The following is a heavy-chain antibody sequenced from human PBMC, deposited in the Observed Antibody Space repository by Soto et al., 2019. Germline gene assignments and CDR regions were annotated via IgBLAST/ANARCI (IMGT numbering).Heavy chain of an antibody. CDR1: GFTFSSYS. J-gene: IGHJ4*02. CDR3: ARDRLARGIPVAGRIDY. Sequence: XXSLRLSCAASGFTFSSYSMHWVPQAPGKGLEWVSSISSTGALMYYADSVKGRFTISRDDADNSLYLQMNSLRVEDKAVYYCARDRLARGIPVAGRIDYWGQGALVTVSS. CDR2: ISSTGALM. V-gene: IGHV3-21*01. D-gene: IGHD6-19*01.